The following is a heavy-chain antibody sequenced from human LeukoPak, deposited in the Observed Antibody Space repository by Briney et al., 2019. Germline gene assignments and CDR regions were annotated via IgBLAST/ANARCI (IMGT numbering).Heavy chain of an antibody. J-gene: IGHJ5*02. CDR2: ISSSSSYT. V-gene: IGHV3-11*03. CDR1: GFTFSDYY. CDR3: ARGVDYHDSSGRTNWFDP. D-gene: IGHD3-22*01. Sequence: PGGSLRLSCAASGFTFSDYYMSWIRQAPGKGLEWVSYISSSSSYTNYADSVKGRFTISRDNAKNSLYLQMNSLRAEDTAVYYCARGVDYHDSSGRTNWFDPWGQGTLVTVSS.